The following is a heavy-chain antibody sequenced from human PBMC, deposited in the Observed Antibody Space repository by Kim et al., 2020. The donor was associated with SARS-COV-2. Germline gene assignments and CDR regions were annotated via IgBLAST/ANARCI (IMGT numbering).Heavy chain of an antibody. Sequence: SETLSLTCAGYGGSFSGYYWSWIRQPPGKGLEWIGEINHSGSTNYNPSLKSGVTISVDTSKNQFSLKLSSVTAADTAVYYCARPHSVIGHFQHWGQGTLVTASS. J-gene: IGHJ1*01. D-gene: IGHD3-10*01. CDR1: GGSFSGYY. CDR2: INHSGST. V-gene: IGHV4-34*01. CDR3: ARPHSVIGHFQH.